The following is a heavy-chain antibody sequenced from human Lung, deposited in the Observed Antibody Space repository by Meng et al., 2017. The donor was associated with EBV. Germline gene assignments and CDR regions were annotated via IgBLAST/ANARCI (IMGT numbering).Heavy chain of an antibody. J-gene: IGHJ4*02. CDR2: IYYRGST. CDR1: GGSISSGGYY. CDR3: ARTRAYKIAYYFDY. Sequence: QRPREDAGQGGVKPLQPLYPLCTVSGGSISSGGYYWCWIRQHPGKGVEWIGYIYYRGSTTYNPSLKGRVATSVDTSNKQFLLKLRSVMTAADAVYYCARTRAYKIAYYFDYWGQGTLVTVSS. D-gene: IGHD1-14*01. V-gene: IGHV4-31*03.